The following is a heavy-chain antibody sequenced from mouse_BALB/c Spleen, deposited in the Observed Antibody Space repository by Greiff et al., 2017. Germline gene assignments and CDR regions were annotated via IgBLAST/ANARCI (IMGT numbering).Heavy chain of an antibody. Sequence: EVQLVESGGGLVQPGGSLKLSCAASGFTFSSYTMSWVRQTPEKRLEWVAYISNGGGSTYYPDTVKGRFTISRDNAKNTLYLQMSSLKSEDTAMYYCARSGTGFAYWGQGTLVTVSA. V-gene: IGHV5-12-2*01. CDR2: ISNGGGST. CDR1: GFTFSSYT. D-gene: IGHD4-1*01. J-gene: IGHJ3*01. CDR3: ARSGTGFAY.